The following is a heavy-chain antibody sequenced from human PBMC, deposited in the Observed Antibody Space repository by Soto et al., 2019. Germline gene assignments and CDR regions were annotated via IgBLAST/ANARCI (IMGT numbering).Heavy chain of an antibody. CDR2: IYTSGST. CDR3: ARDQESSHDYGDFSGFDP. CDR1: GGSISSYY. V-gene: IGHV4-4*07. D-gene: IGHD4-17*01. Sequence: QVQLQESGPGLVKPSETLSLTCTVSGGSISSYYWSWIRQPAGKGLEWIGRIYTSGSTNYNPSLKSRVTMSVDTSKNQFSLKLSSVTAADTAVYYCARDQESSHDYGDFSGFDPWGQGTLVTVSS. J-gene: IGHJ5*02.